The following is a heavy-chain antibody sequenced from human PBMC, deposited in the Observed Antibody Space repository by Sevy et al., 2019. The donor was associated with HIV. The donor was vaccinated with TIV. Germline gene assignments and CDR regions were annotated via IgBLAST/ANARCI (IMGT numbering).Heavy chain of an antibody. V-gene: IGHV4-30-4*01. CDR3: ARSQNLDSSPFDY. CDR2: FFHSGTM. Sequence: SETLSLTCTVSGNSISADDYYWSWIRQPPGKGLEWIGYFFHSGTMYFNPSLKSRSVISADMSKNMVYLNLSSVTVADTAVDFCARSQNLDSSPFDYWGQGALVTVSS. CDR1: GNSISADDYY. D-gene: IGHD2-21*01. J-gene: IGHJ4*02.